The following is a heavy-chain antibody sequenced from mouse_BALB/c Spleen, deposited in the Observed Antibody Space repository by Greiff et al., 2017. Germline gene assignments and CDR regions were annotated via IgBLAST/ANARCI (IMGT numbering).Heavy chain of an antibody. Sequence: VQRVESGAELMKPGASVKISCKATGYTFSSYWIEWVKQRPGHGLEWIGEILPGSGSTNYNEKFKGKATFTADTSSNTAYMQLSSLTSEDSAVYYCARSEVDYYAMDYWGQGTSVTVSS. D-gene: IGHD1-3*01. CDR1: GYTFSSYW. CDR2: ILPGSGST. CDR3: ARSEVDYYAMDY. V-gene: IGHV1-9*01. J-gene: IGHJ4*01.